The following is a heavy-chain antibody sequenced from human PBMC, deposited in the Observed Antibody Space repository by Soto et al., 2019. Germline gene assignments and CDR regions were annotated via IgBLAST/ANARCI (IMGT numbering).Heavy chain of an antibody. Sequence: IWFCQPQGKGLEWIGEINHSGSTNYNASLKSRITISVDTSKNQFSLKLTSVTAADTAVYYCATVYVYVWGMFRPTTKNLPTSVYWGQ. D-gene: IGHD3-16*01. CDR2: INHSGST. V-gene: IGHV4-34*01. CDR3: ATVYVYVWGMFRPTTKNLPTSVY. J-gene: IGHJ4*02.